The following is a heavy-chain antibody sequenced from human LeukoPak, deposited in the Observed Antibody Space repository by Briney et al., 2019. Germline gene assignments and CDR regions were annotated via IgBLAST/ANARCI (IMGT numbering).Heavy chain of an antibody. CDR1: GGSISSYY. D-gene: IGHD5-24*01. Sequence: SETLSLTCTVSGGSISSYYRSWIRQPPGKGLEWIGYIYYSGSTNYNPSLKSRVTISVDTSKNQFSLKLSSVTAADTAVYYCARRVEGHFDYWGQGTLVTVSS. CDR3: ARRVEGHFDY. V-gene: IGHV4-59*08. CDR2: IYYSGST. J-gene: IGHJ4*02.